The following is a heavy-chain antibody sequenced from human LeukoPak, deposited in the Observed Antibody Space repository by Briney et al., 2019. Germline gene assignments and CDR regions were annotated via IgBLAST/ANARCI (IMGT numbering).Heavy chain of an antibody. V-gene: IGHV1-8*01. Sequence: AASVKVSCKASGYTFTSYDINWLRQATGQGLEWMGWMNPNSGNTGYAQKFQGRVTMTRNTSISTAYMELSSLRSEDTAVYYCAMRSSGYYSGYGMDVWGQGTTVTVSS. CDR1: GYTFTSYD. D-gene: IGHD3-22*01. CDR2: MNPNSGNT. J-gene: IGHJ6*02. CDR3: AMRSSGYYSGYGMDV.